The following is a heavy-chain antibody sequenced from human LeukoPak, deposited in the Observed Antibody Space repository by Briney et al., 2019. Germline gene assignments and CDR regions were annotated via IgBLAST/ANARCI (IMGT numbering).Heavy chain of an antibody. J-gene: IGHJ2*01. CDR1: GFTFSSYA. V-gene: IGHV3-30-3*01. CDR3: ARDGGYDYVWGSYRPDWYFDL. Sequence: PGGSLRLSCAASGFTFSSYAMHWVRQAPGKGLEWVAVISYDGSNKYYADSVKGRFTISRDNSKNTLYLQMNSLRAEDTAVYYCARDGGYDYVWGSYRPDWYFDLWGRGTLVTVSS. CDR2: ISYDGSNK. D-gene: IGHD3-16*02.